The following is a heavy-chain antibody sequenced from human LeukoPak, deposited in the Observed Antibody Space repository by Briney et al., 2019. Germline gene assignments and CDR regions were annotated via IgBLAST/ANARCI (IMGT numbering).Heavy chain of an antibody. D-gene: IGHD2-2*01. CDR2: IRYDGSNK. Sequence: PGGSLTLSCVASGFDFNNYDLHWVRQAPGKGLEWVAFIRYDGSNKYYADSVKGRFTISRDNSKNTPYLQMNSLRAEDTAVYYCAKGPAAMSNYFDYWGQGTLVTVSS. CDR3: AKGPAAMSNYFDY. CDR1: GFDFNNYD. J-gene: IGHJ4*02. V-gene: IGHV3-30*02.